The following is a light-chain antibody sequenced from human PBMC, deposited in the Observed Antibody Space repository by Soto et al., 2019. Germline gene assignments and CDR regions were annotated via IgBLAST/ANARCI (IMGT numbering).Light chain of an antibody. CDR1: SSNIGAGYD. CDR3: QSYDSSLSGSV. Sequence: QSVLTQPPSVSGAPGQRVTISCTWSSSNIGAGYDVHWYQQLPGTAPKLLIYGNSNRPSGVPDRFSGSKSGTSASLAITGLQAEDEAYYYCQSYDSSLSGSVFGGGTKVTVL. V-gene: IGLV1-40*01. J-gene: IGLJ2*01. CDR2: GNS.